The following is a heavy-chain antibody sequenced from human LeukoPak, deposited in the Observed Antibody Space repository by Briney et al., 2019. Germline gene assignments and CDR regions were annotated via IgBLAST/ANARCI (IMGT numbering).Heavy chain of an antibody. CDR1: GFAFNSYA. Sequence: GTSLRLSCAASGFAFNSYAMHWVRQAPGKGLEWLAVVSSHGVDKFYADSVKGRFTISRDNSKNTLYLQMNSLRAEDTAVYYCAGSLTGLDYWGQGTLVTVSS. J-gene: IGHJ4*02. CDR2: VSSHGVDK. CDR3: AGSLTGLDY. D-gene: IGHD1-26*01. V-gene: IGHV3-30*04.